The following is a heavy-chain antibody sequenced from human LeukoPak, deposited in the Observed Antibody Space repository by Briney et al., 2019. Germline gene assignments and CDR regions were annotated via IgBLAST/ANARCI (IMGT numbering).Heavy chain of an antibody. D-gene: IGHD6-6*01. CDR2: INRNSGGT. V-gene: IGHV1-2*06. Sequence: ASVKVSCKASGYTFTGYYMHWVRQAPGQGLEWMGRINRNSGGTNYAQKFQGRVTMTRDTSISTAYMELSRLRSDDTAVFYCAREFLAAIGTWINWFDPWGQGTLVTVSS. CDR1: GYTFTGYY. CDR3: AREFLAAIGTWINWFDP. J-gene: IGHJ5*02.